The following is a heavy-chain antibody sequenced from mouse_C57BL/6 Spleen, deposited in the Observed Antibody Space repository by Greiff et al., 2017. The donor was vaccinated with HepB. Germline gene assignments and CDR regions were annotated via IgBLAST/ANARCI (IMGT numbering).Heavy chain of an antibody. J-gene: IGHJ3*01. CDR2: IYPGSGST. V-gene: IGHV1-55*01. Sequence: QVQLQQPGAELVKPGASVKMSCKASGYTFTSYWITWVKQRPGQGLEWIGDIYPGSGSTNYNEKFKSKATLTVDTSSSTAYMQLSSLTSEDSAVYYCGRGGYDEGPWFAYWGQGTLVTVSA. CDR1: GYTFTSYW. D-gene: IGHD2-2*01. CDR3: GRGGYDEGPWFAY.